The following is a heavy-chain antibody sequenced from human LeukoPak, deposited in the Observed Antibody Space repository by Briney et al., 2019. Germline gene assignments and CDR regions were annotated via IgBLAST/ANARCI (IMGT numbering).Heavy chain of an antibody. CDR3: ARVGYSSGWYSY. D-gene: IGHD6-19*01. CDR1: GGSISSYY. CDR2: IYYSGST. V-gene: IGHV4-59*01. Sequence: SQTLSLTCTVSGGSISSYYWSWIRQPPGKGLEWIGYIYYSGSTNYNPSLKSRVTISVDTSKNQFSLKLSSVTAADTAVYYCARVGYSSGWYSYWGQGTLVTVSS. J-gene: IGHJ4*02.